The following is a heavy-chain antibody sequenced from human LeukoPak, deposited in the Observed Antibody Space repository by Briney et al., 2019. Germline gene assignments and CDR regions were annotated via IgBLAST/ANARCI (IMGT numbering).Heavy chain of an antibody. CDR1: GFTFSIYW. Sequence: GGSLRLSCAASGFTFSIYWMSWVRQAPGKGREWVANIKQDGSEKYYVDSVKGRFTISRDNANNSLYLQMNSLRAEDTAVYYCARGGDYLDFWGQGTLVTVSS. CDR2: IKQDGSEK. V-gene: IGHV3-7*05. J-gene: IGHJ4*02. CDR3: ARGGDYLDF.